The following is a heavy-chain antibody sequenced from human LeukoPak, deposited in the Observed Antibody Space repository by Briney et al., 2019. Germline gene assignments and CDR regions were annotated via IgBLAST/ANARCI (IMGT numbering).Heavy chain of an antibody. Sequence: SHTLSLTCALSGDSCSICSAAWNSITQAPSRGLDWLERTYYRSKWYNDYAVSVKSRITINPDTSKNQFSLQLNSVTPEDTAVYYCARDLQQLAKSFDYWGQGTLVTVSS. CDR2: TYYRSKWYN. V-gene: IGHV6-1*01. D-gene: IGHD6-13*01. J-gene: IGHJ4*02. CDR3: ARDLQQLAKSFDY. CDR1: GDSCSICSAA.